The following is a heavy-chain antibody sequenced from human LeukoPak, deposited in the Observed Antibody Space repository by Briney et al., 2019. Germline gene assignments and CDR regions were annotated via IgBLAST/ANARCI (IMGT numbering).Heavy chain of an antibody. CDR2: VYHSGTT. CDR1: GSSIRRGYY. Sequence: SETLSLTCTVSGSSIRRGYYWDWIRQPPGKGLEWIGSVYHSGTTYYNPSLKSRVTMSVDTSKNQFSLKLSSLTAADTAMYYCARVASSVRDDAFDIWGPGTMVNVPS. D-gene: IGHD6-19*01. J-gene: IGHJ3*02. CDR3: ARVASSVRDDAFDI. V-gene: IGHV4-38-2*02.